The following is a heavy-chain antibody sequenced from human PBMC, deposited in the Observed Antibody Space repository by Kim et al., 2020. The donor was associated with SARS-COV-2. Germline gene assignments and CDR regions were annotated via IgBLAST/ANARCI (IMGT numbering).Heavy chain of an antibody. CDR2: ISAYNGNT. CDR3: ARDHHDILTGYYHRAFDY. D-gene: IGHD3-9*01. Sequence: ASVKVSCKASGYTFTSYGISWVRQAPGQGLEWMGWISAYNGNTNYAQKLQGRVTMTTDTSTSTAYMELRSLRSDDTAVYYCARDHHDILTGYYHRAFDYWGQGTLVTVSS. J-gene: IGHJ4*02. CDR1: GYTFTSYG. V-gene: IGHV1-18*01.